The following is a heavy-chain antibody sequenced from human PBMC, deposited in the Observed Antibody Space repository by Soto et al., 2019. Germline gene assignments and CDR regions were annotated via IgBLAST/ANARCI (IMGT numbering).Heavy chain of an antibody. CDR3: TTLRSYCGGDCYKYFDY. J-gene: IGHJ4*02. D-gene: IGHD2-21*02. CDR1: GFTFSNAW. CDR2: IKSKTDGGTT. V-gene: IGHV3-15*07. Sequence: SLRLSCAASGFTFSNAWMNWVRQAPGKGLEWVGRIKSKTDGGTTDYAAPVKGRFTISRDDSKNTLYLQMNSLKTEDTAVYYCTTLRSYCGGDCYKYFDYWGQGTLVTSPQ.